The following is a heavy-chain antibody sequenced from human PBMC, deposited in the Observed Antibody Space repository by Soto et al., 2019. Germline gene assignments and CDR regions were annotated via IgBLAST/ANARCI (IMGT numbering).Heavy chain of an antibody. Sequence: QVQLVQSGAEVKKPGSSVKVSCKASGGTFSSYAISWVRQAPGQGLEWMGGIIPIYDTTNDAQKFQGRVTITADESTSTAYMELSSLRSEDTAVYYCARSQGSSTSLEIYYYYYYGMDVWGQGTTVTVSS. J-gene: IGHJ6*02. V-gene: IGHV1-69*01. CDR1: GGTFSSYA. D-gene: IGHD2-2*01. CDR3: ARSQGSSTSLEIYYYYYYGMDV. CDR2: IIPIYDTT.